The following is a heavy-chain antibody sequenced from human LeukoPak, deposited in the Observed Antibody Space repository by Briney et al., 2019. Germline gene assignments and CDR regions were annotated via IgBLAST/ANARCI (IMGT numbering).Heavy chain of an antibody. CDR1: GDSISNSRYY. J-gene: IGHJ4*02. CDR3: ARLELVGATTRFDY. CDR2: IYYNGIT. Sequence: SETLPLTCTVSGDSISNSRYYWAWIRQPPGKGLEWIGSIYYNGITYYNPSLKSRVTISVDTSKNQFSLKLSSVPATDTAVYYCARLELVGATTRFDYWGQGTLVTVSS. D-gene: IGHD1-26*01. V-gene: IGHV4-39*01.